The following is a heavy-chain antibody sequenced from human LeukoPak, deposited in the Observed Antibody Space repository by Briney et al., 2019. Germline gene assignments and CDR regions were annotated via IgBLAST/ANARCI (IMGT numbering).Heavy chain of an antibody. CDR3: ARDDIVVAGTRADY. V-gene: IGHV1-69*06. J-gene: IGHJ4*02. CDR1: GGTFTSIV. D-gene: IGHD6-19*01. Sequence: SVKVSCKASGGTFTSIVISWGRKPPEQGLEWWGGIIPIFGTANYAQKFQGRVTITADKSTSTAYMELSSLRSEDTAVYYCARDDIVVAGTRADYWGQGTLVTVSS. CDR2: IIPIFGTA.